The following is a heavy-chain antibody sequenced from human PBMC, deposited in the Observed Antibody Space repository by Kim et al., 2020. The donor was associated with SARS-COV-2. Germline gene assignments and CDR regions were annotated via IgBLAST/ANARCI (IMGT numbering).Heavy chain of an antibody. D-gene: IGHD2-2*01. CDR1: GFTFSDYT. V-gene: IGHV3-48*02. CDR2: INNDGTVM. J-gene: IGHJ4*02. CDR3: ARGYCSSSRCYAGPDY. Sequence: GGSLRLSCAASGFTFSDYTMDWVRQAPGRGLEWVSYINNDGTVMYYGDSVKGRFTISRDNSENSLFLQMNSLRDDDTAVYYCARGYCSSSRCYAGPDYWGKGTLVTVST.